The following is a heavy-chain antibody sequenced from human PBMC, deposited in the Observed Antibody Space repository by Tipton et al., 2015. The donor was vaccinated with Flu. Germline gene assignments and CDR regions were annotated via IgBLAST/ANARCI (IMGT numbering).Heavy chain of an antibody. CDR1: GYTFANFA. J-gene: IGHJ6*02. CDR3: VRRYCSGGICYYGLDV. CDR2: ISPNNGNT. Sequence: QLVQSGGEVKKSGASVKVSCKASGYTFANFAIGWVRQAPGQGLEWMGWISPNNGNTKYAQIFQGRVTMTTDTSTSTAYMELRSLRSADTAVYYCVRRYCSGGICYYGLDVWGQGTTVTVSS. V-gene: IGHV1-18*01. D-gene: IGHD2-15*01.